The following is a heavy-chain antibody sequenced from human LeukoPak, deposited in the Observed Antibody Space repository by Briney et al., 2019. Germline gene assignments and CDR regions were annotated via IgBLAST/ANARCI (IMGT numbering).Heavy chain of an antibody. J-gene: IGHJ4*02. CDR1: GGSISSYY. Sequence: ASETLSLTCTVSGGSISSYYWSWIRQPPGKGLEWIGYIYYSGSTNYNPSLKSRVTISVDTSKNQFSLKLSSVTAADTAVYYCASSSVGYYFDYWGQGTLVTVSS. CDR2: IYYSGST. V-gene: IGHV4-59*01. CDR3: ASSSVGYYFDY. D-gene: IGHD3-10*01.